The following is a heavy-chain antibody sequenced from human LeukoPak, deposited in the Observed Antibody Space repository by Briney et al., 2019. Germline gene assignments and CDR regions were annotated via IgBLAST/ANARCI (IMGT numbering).Heavy chain of an antibody. CDR3: ARGGGSGRWGSAFDM. CDR1: GFTFSSYW. D-gene: IGHD6-19*01. V-gene: IGHV3-7*01. J-gene: IGHJ3*02. CDR2: IKQDGSEE. Sequence: GGSLRLSCAASGFTFSSYWMSWVRQAPGKGLEWVANIKQDGSEEYYVDSVKGRFTISRDNAKNSLYLQMNSLRDEDTAVYYCARGGGSGRWGSAFDMWGQGTMVTVSS.